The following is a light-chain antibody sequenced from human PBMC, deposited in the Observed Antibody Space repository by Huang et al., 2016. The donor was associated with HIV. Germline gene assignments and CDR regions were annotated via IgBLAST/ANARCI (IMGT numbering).Light chain of an antibody. CDR2: GAS. V-gene: IGKV3-11*01. CDR1: QSVSHY. Sequence: IVLTQTPASLSLSAGERATLSCRASQSVSHYLAWYQHKPGQPPRLLIYGASRRATDMPARCNGSGSGTDFTLTISSREAEDSALDYCQESDTWPRLTLGGGTKVEIK. J-gene: IGKJ4*01. CDR3: QESDTWPRLT.